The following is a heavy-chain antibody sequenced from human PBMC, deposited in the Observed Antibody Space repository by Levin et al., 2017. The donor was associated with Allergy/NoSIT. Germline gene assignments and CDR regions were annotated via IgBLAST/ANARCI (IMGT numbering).Heavy chain of an antibody. CDR1: GFPFDDYA. CDR2: INWDGGRT. D-gene: IGHD6-19*01. V-gene: IGHV3-20*04. J-gene: IGHJ4*02. Sequence: PGGSLRLSCAASGFPFDDYAMSWVRQAPGKGLEWVSGINWDGGRTGYIDSVKGRFTISRDNAKNSLYLQMNSLRVEDTALYYCARAQAVAGFQSDYWGQGTLVTVSS. CDR3: ARAQAVAGFQSDY.